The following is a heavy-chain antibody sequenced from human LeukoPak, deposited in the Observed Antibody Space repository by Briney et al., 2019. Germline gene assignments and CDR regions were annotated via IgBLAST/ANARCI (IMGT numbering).Heavy chain of an antibody. CDR3: ARESNLWLVPTGYYYYGMDV. CDR2: ISAYNGNT. V-gene: IGHV1-18*01. D-gene: IGHD6-19*01. Sequence: GASVKVSCKASGYTFTSYGISWVRQAPGQGPEWMGWISAYNGNTNYAQKLQGRVTMTTDTSTSTAYMELRSLRSDDTAVYYCARESNLWLVPTGYYYYGMDVWGQGTTVTVSS. J-gene: IGHJ6*02. CDR1: GYTFTSYG.